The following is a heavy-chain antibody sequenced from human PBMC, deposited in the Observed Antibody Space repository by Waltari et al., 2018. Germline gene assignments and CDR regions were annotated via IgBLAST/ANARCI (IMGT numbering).Heavy chain of an antibody. Sequence: EVQLVESGGALVQPGGSLRLSCTASGFRFSDYEMNWVRQAPGKGVRWVSYLSTGCATMYYADSVKGRFTISRDNAQNTVYLEMNSLRAEDTAVYFCTRGGNYYFDYWGRGTLVTVSS. V-gene: IGHV3-48*03. CDR2: LSTGCATM. CDR3: TRGGNYYFDY. D-gene: IGHD5-12*01. CDR1: GFRFSDYE. J-gene: IGHJ4*02.